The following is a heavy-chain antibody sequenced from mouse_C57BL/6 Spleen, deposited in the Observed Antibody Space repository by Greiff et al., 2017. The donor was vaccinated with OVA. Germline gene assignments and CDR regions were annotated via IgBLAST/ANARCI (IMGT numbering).Heavy chain of an antibody. CDR1: GYTFTGYW. D-gene: IGHD1-1*01. V-gene: IGHV1-9*01. J-gene: IGHJ4*01. CDR3: ARGDYGSREYYYAMDY. Sequence: QVQLKQSGAELMKPGASVKLSCKATGYTFTGYWIEWVKQRPGHGLEWIGEILPGSGSTNYNEKFKGKATFTADTSSNTAYMQLSSLTTEDSAIYYCARGDYGSREYYYAMDYWGQGTSVTVSS. CDR2: ILPGSGST.